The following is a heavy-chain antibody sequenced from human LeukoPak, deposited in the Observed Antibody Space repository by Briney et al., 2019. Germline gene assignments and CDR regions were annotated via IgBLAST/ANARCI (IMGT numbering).Heavy chain of an antibody. CDR2: SSGTGYNT. CDR3: ARSRCSGSTSCYYFFFFDS. D-gene: IGHD2-2*01. V-gene: IGHV1-18*01. J-gene: IGHJ4*02. CDR1: GYTFNAYG. Sequence: ASVKVSCKTSGYTFNAYGITWVRQAPGQGLEWMAWSSGTGYNTEYVQKFQGRVTMTTDTSTSTAYLELRSLRSDDTAVYYCARSRCSGSTSCYYFFFFDSWGQGTLVAVSS.